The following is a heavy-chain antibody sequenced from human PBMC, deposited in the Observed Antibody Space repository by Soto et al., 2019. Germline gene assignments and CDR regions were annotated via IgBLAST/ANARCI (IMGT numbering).Heavy chain of an antibody. CDR2: IYYSGST. V-gene: IGHV4-59*01. D-gene: IGHD3-9*01. CDR1: GSSISSYY. CDR3: ARARSYDILTSRDLIFATYFNY. J-gene: IGHJ4*02. Sequence: PSETLSLTCTVSGSSISSYYWSWIRRPPGKGLEWIGYIYYSGSTNYNPSLKSRVTISVDTSKNQFSLKLSSVTAADTAVYYCARARSYDILTSRDLIFATYFNYWGQGTLVTVSS.